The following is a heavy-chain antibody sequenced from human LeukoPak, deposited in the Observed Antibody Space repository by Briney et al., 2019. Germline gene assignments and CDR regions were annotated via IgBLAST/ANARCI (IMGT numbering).Heavy chain of an antibody. D-gene: IGHD2-15*01. CDR1: GGSISSYS. CDR3: AREEECSGGSRYVVY. J-gene: IGHJ4*02. V-gene: IGHV4-4*07. Sequence: SETLSLTCTVSGGSISSYSWSWIRQPAGKGLEWIGRIYTSRSTNYNPSPKSRVTMTVETSKNNYSLLLSLVTAADAAAYYWAREEECSGGSRYVVYWGQGSLNTVS. CDR2: IYTSRST.